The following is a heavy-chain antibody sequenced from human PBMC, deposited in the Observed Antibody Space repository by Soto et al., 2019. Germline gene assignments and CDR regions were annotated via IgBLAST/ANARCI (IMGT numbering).Heavy chain of an antibody. J-gene: IGHJ4*02. CDR2: ISWNSGSI. CDR1: GFTFDDYA. CDR3: AKDLYYDILTGYYDY. V-gene: IGHV3-9*01. Sequence: GGSLRLSCAASGFTFDDYAMHWVRQAPGKGLEWVSGISWNSGSIGYADSVKGRFTISRDNAKNSLYLQMNSLRAEDTALYYCAKDLYYDILTGYYDYWGQGNLVTVSS. D-gene: IGHD3-9*01.